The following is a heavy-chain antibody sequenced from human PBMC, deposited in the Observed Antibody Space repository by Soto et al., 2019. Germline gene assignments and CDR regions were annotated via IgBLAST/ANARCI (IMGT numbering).Heavy chain of an antibody. D-gene: IGHD2-2*01. CDR2: IIPILGIA. CDR3: AREPVQRYCSSTSCYRWFAP. Sequence: QVQLVQSGAEVKKPGSSVKVSCKASGGTFSSYTISWVRQAPGQGLEWMGRIIPILGIANYAQKFQGRVTITADKSTSTAYMELSSLRSEDTAVYYCAREPVQRYCSSTSCYRWFAPWGKGTLVTVSS. V-gene: IGHV1-69*08. J-gene: IGHJ5*02. CDR1: GGTFSSYT.